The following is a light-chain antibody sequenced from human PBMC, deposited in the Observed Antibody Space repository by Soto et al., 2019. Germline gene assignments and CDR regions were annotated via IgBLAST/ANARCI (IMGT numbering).Light chain of an antibody. CDR1: QSVSSN. V-gene: IGKV3-15*01. Sequence: EIVMTQSPATLSVSPGERATLSCRASQSVSSNLAWYQQKPGQAPRLLIYGASTRATGIPARFSGSGSGTEFTLTISSLQSGDFAVYYCQQYNNWPSTFGPGTKVDIK. CDR3: QQYNNWPST. CDR2: GAS. J-gene: IGKJ3*01.